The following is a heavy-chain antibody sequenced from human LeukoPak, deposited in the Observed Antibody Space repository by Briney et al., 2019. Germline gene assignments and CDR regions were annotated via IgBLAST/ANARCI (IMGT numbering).Heavy chain of an antibody. J-gene: IGHJ6*02. CDR3: ARDQTNYYDSSGYYRGYYGMDV. CDR2: IGAYNGDT. CDR1: GYTFTNYG. V-gene: IGHV1-18*01. D-gene: IGHD3-22*01. Sequence: ASVKVSCKASGYTFTNYGISWVRQAPGQGLEWMGWIGAYNGDTNYAQKLQGRVTMTTDTSTSTAYMELRSLRSDDTAVYYCARDQTNYYDSSGYYRGYYGMDVWGQGTTVTVSS.